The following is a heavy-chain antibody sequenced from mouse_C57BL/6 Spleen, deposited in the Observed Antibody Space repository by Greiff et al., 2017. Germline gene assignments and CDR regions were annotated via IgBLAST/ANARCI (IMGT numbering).Heavy chain of an antibody. V-gene: IGHV1-80*01. CDR2: IYPGDGDT. Sequence: VQLVESGAELVKPGASVKISCKASGYAFSSYWMNWVKQRPGKGLEWIGQIYPGDGDTNYNGKFKGKATLTADKSSSTAYMQLSSLTSEDSAVYFCAREDNYDGFAYWGQGTLVTVSA. CDR3: AREDNYDGFAY. CDR1: GYAFSSYW. J-gene: IGHJ3*01. D-gene: IGHD2-4*01.